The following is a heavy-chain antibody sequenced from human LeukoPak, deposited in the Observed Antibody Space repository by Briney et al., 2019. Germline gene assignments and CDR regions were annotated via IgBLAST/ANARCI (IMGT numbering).Heavy chain of an antibody. CDR2: INSDGSST. Sequence: GGSLRLSCAASGFTFSSYWMHWVRQAPGKGLVWVSRINSDGSSTSYADSVKGRFTISRDNAKNTRYLQMDSLRAEDTAVYYCARDTAMVYWYFDLWGRGTLVTVSS. CDR1: GFTFSSYW. CDR3: ARDTAMVYWYFDL. D-gene: IGHD5-18*01. V-gene: IGHV3-74*01. J-gene: IGHJ2*01.